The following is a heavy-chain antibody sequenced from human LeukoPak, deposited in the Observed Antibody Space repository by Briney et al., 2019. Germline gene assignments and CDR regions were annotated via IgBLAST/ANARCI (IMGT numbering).Heavy chain of an antibody. Sequence: GGSLRLSCAASGFTFSSYNMNWVRQAPGKGLEWVSSINSGSTYINYADPVKGRFTISRDNAENSLYLQMSSLRAEDTAVYYCARVSLGNNYGSGSYDYWGQGTLVTVSS. CDR2: INSGSTYI. D-gene: IGHD3-10*01. CDR3: ARVSLGNNYGSGSYDY. J-gene: IGHJ4*02. V-gene: IGHV3-21*01. CDR1: GFTFSSYN.